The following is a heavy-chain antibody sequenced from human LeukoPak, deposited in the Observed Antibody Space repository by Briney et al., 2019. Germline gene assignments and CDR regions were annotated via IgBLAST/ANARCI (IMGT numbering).Heavy chain of an antibody. CDR1: GGSFSGYY. CDR3: ARGSTIFGVAT. J-gene: IGHJ4*02. D-gene: IGHD3-3*01. Sequence: PSETLSLTCAVYGGSFSGYYWSWIRQPPGKGLEWIGEINHSGSTNYNPSLKSRVTISVDTSKNQFSLKLSSVTAADTAVHYCARGSTIFGVATWGQGTLVTVSS. V-gene: IGHV4-34*01. CDR2: INHSGST.